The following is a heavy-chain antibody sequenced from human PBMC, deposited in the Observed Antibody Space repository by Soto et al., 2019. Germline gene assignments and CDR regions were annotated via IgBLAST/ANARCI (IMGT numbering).Heavy chain of an antibody. CDR1: GYTFTGYY. J-gene: IGHJ6*02. CDR3: AKGGAIVAAGTRVYLYDAMDV. V-gene: IGHV1-2*02. CDR2: INPNSGDT. Sequence: ASVKVSCKASGYTFTGYYVHWVRQAPGQGLEWMGWINPNSGDTYLAQRFQGRVTMNRDTSIGTAYMELRGLTSDDTAEYYCAKGGAIVAAGTRVYLYDAMDVWGQGTTVTVSS. D-gene: IGHD1-26*01.